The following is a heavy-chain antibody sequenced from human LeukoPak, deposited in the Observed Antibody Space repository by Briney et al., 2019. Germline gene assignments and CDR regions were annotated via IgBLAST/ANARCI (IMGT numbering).Heavy chain of an antibody. CDR3: ARGYEGGRIDY. J-gene: IGHJ4*02. V-gene: IGHV4-34*01. D-gene: IGHD5-12*01. CDR2: INHSGST. Sequence: SETLSLTCAVYGGSFSGYYWSWIRQPPGKGLEWIGEINHSGSTNYNPSLKSRVTISVDTSKNQFSLKLSSVTAADTAVYNCARGYEGGRIDYWGQGTLVTVSS. CDR1: GGSFSGYY.